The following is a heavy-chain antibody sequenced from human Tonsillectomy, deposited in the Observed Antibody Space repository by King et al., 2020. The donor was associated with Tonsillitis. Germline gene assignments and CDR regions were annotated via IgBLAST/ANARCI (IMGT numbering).Heavy chain of an antibody. CDR3: VRAPDY. V-gene: IGHV1-2*02. J-gene: IGHJ4*02. Sequence: QLVQSGAEVKKPGASVNVSCKASGYTFTGYYIHWVRQAPGQGLEWMGWLNHNSGGTNCAQKFQGRVTMTRDTSNSTAYMELSSLRSADTAVYYCVRAPDYWGRGTLVTVSS. CDR2: LNHNSGGT. CDR1: GYTFTGYY.